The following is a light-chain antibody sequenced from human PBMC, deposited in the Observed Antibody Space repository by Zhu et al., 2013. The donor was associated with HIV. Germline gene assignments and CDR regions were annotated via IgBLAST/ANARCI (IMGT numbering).Light chain of an antibody. CDR1: QTVSTW. J-gene: IGKJ2*01. CDR3: QQYNSYSSYT. Sequence: DIQMTQSPSILSASVGDRVTITCRASQTVSTWLAWYQLKPGKAPKLLMYMTSNLEDDFPSRFSGHVSGTEFTLTINSLQPDDFATYYCQQYNSYSSYTFGQGTKVEIK. CDR2: MTS. V-gene: IGKV1-5*03.